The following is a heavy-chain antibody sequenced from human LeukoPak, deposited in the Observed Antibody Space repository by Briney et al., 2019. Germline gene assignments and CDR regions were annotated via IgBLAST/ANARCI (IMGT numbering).Heavy chain of an antibody. D-gene: IGHD3-3*01. J-gene: IGHJ4*02. V-gene: IGHV4-30-2*01. Sequence: SQTLSLTCTVSGGSISSGGYYCSWIRQPPGKGLEWIGYIYHSGSTYYNPSLKSRVTISVDRSKNQFSLKLSSVTAADTAVYYCARASPFWSGYAEGPVWGQGTLVTVSS. CDR2: IYHSGST. CDR1: GGSISSGGYY. CDR3: ARASPFWSGYAEGPV.